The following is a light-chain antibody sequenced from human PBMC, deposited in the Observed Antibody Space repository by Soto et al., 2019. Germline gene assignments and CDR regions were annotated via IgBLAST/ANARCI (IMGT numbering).Light chain of an antibody. CDR3: QQDSNWPPYT. Sequence: EIVMTQSPATLSVSPGERATLSCRASQTVSNNLAWYQQKPGRAPRLLIYNASARATGIPARFSGSGSGTEFTLTISSLQSEDFAVYYCQQDSNWPPYTFGQGTKLKIK. CDR2: NAS. J-gene: IGKJ2*01. CDR1: QTVSNN. V-gene: IGKV3-15*01.